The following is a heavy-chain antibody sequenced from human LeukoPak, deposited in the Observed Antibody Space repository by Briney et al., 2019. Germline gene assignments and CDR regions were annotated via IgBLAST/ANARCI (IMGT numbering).Heavy chain of an antibody. V-gene: IGHV4-30-2*01. J-gene: IGHJ4*02. CDR2: IYHSGST. CDR3: ARVRAPTYCSSTSCYGGQFDY. D-gene: IGHD2-2*01. CDR1: GGSISSGGYY. Sequence: SETLSLTCTVSGGSISSGGYYWSWIRQPPGKGLEWIGYIYHSGSTYYNPSLKSRVTISVDRSKNQFSLKLSSVTAADTAVYYCARVRAPTYCSSTSCYGGQFDYWGQGTLVTVSS.